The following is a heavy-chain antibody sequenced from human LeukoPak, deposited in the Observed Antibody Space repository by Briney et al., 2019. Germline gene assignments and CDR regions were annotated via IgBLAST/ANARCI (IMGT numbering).Heavy chain of an antibody. CDR3: ATRNFGDYGAFDI. CDR2: LDPEDGEA. Sequence: ASVNVSCKVSGYTLNDLAMHWVRQAPGKGLEWMGGLDPEDGEAIYAQPLQGRVTMTEDTSSDTAYMVLSSLRSEDTAVYYCATRNFGDYGAFDIWGQGTMVTVSS. D-gene: IGHD4-17*01. V-gene: IGHV1-24*01. CDR1: GYTLNDLA. J-gene: IGHJ3*02.